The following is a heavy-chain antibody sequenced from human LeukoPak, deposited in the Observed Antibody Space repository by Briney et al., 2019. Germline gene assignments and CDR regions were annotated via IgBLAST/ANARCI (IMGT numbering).Heavy chain of an antibody. CDR2: ISSDGITT. CDR3: ARMEVA. D-gene: IGHD3-3*01. V-gene: IGHV3-74*01. Sequence: GGSLRLPCAASGFTFSSSWIHWVRQVPGKGLVWVSRISSDGITTNYADSVKGRLTISRDNAKNTVQMNSLRAEDTAVYYCARMEVAWGQGTIVTVSS. CDR1: GFTFSSSW. J-gene: IGHJ3*01.